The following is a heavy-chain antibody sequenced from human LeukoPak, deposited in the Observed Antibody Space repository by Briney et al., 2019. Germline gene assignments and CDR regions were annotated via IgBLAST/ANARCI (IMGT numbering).Heavy chain of an antibody. CDR1: GGSISSYY. CDR2: IYYSGST. D-gene: IGHD4-17*01. V-gene: IGHV4-59*01. CDR3: ARVDYGDYTGDYYYGMDV. J-gene: IGHJ6*02. Sequence: SETLSLTCTVSGGSISSYYWSWIRQPPGKGLEWIGYIYYSGSTNYNPSLQSRVTISVDTSKNQFSLKLSSVTAADTAVYYCARVDYGDYTGDYYYGMDVWGQGTTVTVSS.